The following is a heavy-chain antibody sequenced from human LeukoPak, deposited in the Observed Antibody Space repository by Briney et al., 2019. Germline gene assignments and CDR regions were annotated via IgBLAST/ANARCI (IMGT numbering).Heavy chain of an antibody. Sequence: SETLSLTCTVSGGSVSDYYWSWIRQSPGKGLEWIGYIYYTGSTSYNPSLRSRVTMSADTSKNQFSLKLSSVTAADTAVYYCAIRKLGNNYWGQGTLVTVSS. CDR3: AIRKLGNNY. J-gene: IGHJ4*02. D-gene: IGHD7-27*01. CDR1: GGSVSDYY. V-gene: IGHV4-59*02. CDR2: IYYTGST.